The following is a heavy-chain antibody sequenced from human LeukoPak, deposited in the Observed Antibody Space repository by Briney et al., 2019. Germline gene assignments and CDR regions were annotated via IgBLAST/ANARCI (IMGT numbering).Heavy chain of an antibody. D-gene: IGHD3-10*01. CDR1: GFTFSSYS. V-gene: IGHV3-21*01. CDR3: ARRTLGRYFDY. Sequence: PGGSLRRSCAASGFTFSSYSMNWVRQAPGKGLEWVSSISSSSSYIYYADSVKGRFTISRDNAKNSLYLQMNSLRAEDTAVYYCARRTLGRYFDYWGQGTLVTVSS. CDR2: ISSSSSYI. J-gene: IGHJ4*02.